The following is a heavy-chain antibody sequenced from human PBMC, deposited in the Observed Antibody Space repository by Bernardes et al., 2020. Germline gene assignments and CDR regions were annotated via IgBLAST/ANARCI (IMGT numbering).Heavy chain of an antibody. CDR2: IKKDGSET. Sequence: GGSLRLSCAASGFIFGNYWMSWVRQAPGKGLEWVANIKKDGSETYYVDSVKGRLTISRDNAKNSLYLQMNRLRAEDTAVYYCARGGYSYGSYYFYYMDVWGKGTTVTVSS. J-gene: IGHJ6*03. CDR3: ARGGYSYGSYYFYYMDV. D-gene: IGHD5-18*01. CDR1: GFIFGNYW. V-gene: IGHV3-7*04.